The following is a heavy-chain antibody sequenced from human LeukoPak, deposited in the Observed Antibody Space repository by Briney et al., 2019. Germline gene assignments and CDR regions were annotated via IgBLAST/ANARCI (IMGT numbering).Heavy chain of an antibody. CDR1: GFSLDDHA. CDR3: AKDMRAAATEMSAYSRYYYFGLDV. V-gene: IGHV3-43*02. Sequence: GRSLRLSCAAAGFSLDDHAMHWVRQPPGKGLEWVCLISADGGSTFYADSVKGHFTISRDNRKNSLSLQMNRLRPEDSALCFCAKDMRAAATEMSAYSRYYYFGLDVWGQGTTVTVSS. J-gene: IGHJ6*02. D-gene: IGHD2-15*01. CDR2: ISADGGST.